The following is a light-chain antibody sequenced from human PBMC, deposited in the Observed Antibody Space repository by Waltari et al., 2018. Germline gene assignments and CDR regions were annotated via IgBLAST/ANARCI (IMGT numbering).Light chain of an antibody. J-gene: IGLJ2*01. Sequence: SYVVTQSPSVSVAPGETARITCWGDNIGSKSVHWYQQRPGQAPLLVISDDSDRPSGIPERFSGSNSGNTATLTISWVEAEDEADYYCLVWHSTIDHQGVFGGGTKLTVL. CDR3: LVWHSTIDHQGV. V-gene: IGLV3-21*04. CDR2: DDS. CDR1: NIGSKS.